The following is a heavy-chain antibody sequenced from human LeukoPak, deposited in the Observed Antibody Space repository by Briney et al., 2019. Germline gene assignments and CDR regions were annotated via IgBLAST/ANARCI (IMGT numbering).Heavy chain of an antibody. CDR2: INSDETRT. CDR3: ARGRWELHPFDY. V-gene: IGHV3-74*01. CDR1: GFTFSSYW. J-gene: IGHJ4*02. D-gene: IGHD1-26*01. Sequence: GGSLRLSCAASGFTFSSYWMHWVRQAPGKGLVWVSRINSDETRTNFADSVKGRFTISRDNAKNTLYLQMNSLRAEDTAVYYCARGRWELHPFDYWGQGTLVTVSS.